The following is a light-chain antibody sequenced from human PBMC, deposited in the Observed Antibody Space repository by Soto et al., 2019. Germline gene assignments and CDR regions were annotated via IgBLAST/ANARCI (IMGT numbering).Light chain of an antibody. V-gene: IGLV2-23*01. J-gene: IGLJ1*01. CDR1: SSDVGSYKF. CDR2: EGS. CDR3: CSYAGGSTYV. Sequence: QSVLTQPASVSGSPGQSITISCTGTSSDVGSYKFVSWYQHHPGKAPKLMIYEGSKRPSGISNRFSGSKSGNTASLTISGLQAEDEADYYCCSYAGGSTYVFGTGTKLTVL.